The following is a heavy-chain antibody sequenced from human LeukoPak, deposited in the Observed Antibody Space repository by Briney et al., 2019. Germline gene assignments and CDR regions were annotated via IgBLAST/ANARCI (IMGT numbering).Heavy chain of an antibody. Sequence: PGGSLRLSGAASGFTFSSYWMDWVRQAPGKGLVWVSRINSDGSSTSYADSVKGRFTISRDNAKNTLYLQMDSLRAEDTAVYYCARESAGYCSGGSCYSGFDYWGRGTLVTVSS. D-gene: IGHD2-15*01. CDR3: ARESAGYCSGGSCYSGFDY. CDR2: INSDGSST. J-gene: IGHJ4*02. V-gene: IGHV3-74*01. CDR1: GFTFSSYW.